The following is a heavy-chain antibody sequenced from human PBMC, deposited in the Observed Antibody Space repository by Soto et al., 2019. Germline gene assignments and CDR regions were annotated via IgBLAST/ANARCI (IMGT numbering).Heavy chain of an antibody. J-gene: IGHJ3*02. V-gene: IGHV1-2*04. D-gene: IGHD3-22*01. CDR1: GYIFTGYY. CDR2: INPNSGGT. CDR3: ARGSSSGYYHDAFDI. Sequence: ASVEVSCKASGYIFTGYYFHWVPQASGQRLEWMGWINPNSGGTNYAQKFQGWVTMTRDTSISTAYMELSRLRSDDTAVYYCARGSSSGYYHDAFDIWGQGTMVTVSS.